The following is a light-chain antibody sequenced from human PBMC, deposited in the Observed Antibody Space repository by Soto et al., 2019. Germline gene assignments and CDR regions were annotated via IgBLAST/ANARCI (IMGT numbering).Light chain of an antibody. J-gene: IGKJ4*01. CDR2: RAS. CDR1: QSISDW. CDR3: QQYSIYPFT. Sequence: DIQMTQSPSTLSTSVGDRVTITCRASQSISDWLAWYQQKAGKAPKLLIYRASSLPSGVPSRFSGSGSGTEFTLTISSLQPDDFATYYCQQYSIYPFTFGGGTKGEIK. V-gene: IGKV1-5*03.